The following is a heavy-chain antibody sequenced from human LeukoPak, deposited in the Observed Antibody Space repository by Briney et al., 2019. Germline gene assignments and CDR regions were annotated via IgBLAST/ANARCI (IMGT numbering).Heavy chain of an antibody. Sequence: SGGSLRLSCAASGFTFSSYAMSWVRQAPGKGLEWVSAISGSATSTSYADSVKSRFTISRDNSKNTLYLQMNSLRAEDTAIYYCAKNVESDYWGQGTLVTVSS. V-gene: IGHV3-23*01. CDR3: AKNVESDY. CDR1: GFTFSSYA. CDR2: ISGSATST. J-gene: IGHJ4*02. D-gene: IGHD1-1*01.